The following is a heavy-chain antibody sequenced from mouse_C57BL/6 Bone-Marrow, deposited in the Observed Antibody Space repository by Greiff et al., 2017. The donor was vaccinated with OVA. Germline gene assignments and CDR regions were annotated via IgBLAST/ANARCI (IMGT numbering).Heavy chain of an antibody. Sequence: EVQRVESGPGLVKPSQSLSLTCSVTGYSITSGYYWNWIRQFPGNKLEWMGYISYDGSNNYNPSLKNRISITRDTSKNQFFLKLNSVTTEDTATYYGARGRGALLWEFWGQGTLVTVSA. CDR3: ARGRGALLWEF. V-gene: IGHV3-6*01. CDR2: ISYDGSN. CDR1: GYSITSGYY. J-gene: IGHJ3*01. D-gene: IGHD2-1*01.